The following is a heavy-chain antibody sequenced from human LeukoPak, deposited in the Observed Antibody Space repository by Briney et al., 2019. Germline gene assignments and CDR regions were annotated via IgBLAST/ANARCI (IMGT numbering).Heavy chain of an antibody. CDR1: GGSISSGGYY. CDR2: IYYSGST. J-gene: IGHJ4*02. V-gene: IGHV4-31*03. CDR3: ARDLRLGELSYFDY. Sequence: TSQTLSLTCTVSGGSISSGGYYWSWIRPHPGKGLEWIGNIYYSGSTYYTPSLKSRVTISVDTSKNQFSLKLSSVTAADTAVYYCARDLRLGELSYFDYWGQGTLVTVSS. D-gene: IGHD2-21*01.